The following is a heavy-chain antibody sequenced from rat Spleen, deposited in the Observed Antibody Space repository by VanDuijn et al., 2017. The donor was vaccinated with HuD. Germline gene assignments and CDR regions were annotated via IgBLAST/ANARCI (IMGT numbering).Heavy chain of an antibody. V-gene: IGHV5-29*01. CDR1: GFTFSNHG. CDR3: TKSPFDY. Sequence: EVQLVESGGGLVQPGRSLKLSCAASGFTFSNHGMAWVRQAPKKGLEWVATISYDGSSTYYRDSVKGRFTISRDNAKSTLYLQMNSLRSEDTATYYCTKSPFDYWGQGVMVTVSS. J-gene: IGHJ2*01. CDR2: ISYDGSST.